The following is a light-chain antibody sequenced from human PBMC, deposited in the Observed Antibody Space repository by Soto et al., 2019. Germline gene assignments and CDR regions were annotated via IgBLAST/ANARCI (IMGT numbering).Light chain of an antibody. Sequence: QSVLTQPPSASGTPGQSVTSSCIGTSSDVGGYNYVSWYQQHPGKAPKLMIYEVSKRPSGVPDRFSGSKSGNTASLTVSGLQAEDEADYFCNSYAASNNLGVFGGWTKLTVL. CDR2: EVS. CDR3: NSYAASNNLGV. CDR1: SSDVGGYNY. J-gene: IGLJ2*01. V-gene: IGLV2-8*01.